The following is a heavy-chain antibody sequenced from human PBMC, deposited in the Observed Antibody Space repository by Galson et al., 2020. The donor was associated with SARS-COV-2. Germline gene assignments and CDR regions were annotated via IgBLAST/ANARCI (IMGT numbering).Heavy chain of an antibody. V-gene: IGHV4-34*01. CDR2: INHSGST. D-gene: IGHD2-21*02. CDR3: ARGLIQGGGNSGLWFDP. CDR1: GGSFSGYY. J-gene: IGHJ5*02. Sequence: SQTLSLTCAVYGGSFSGYYWSWIRQPPGKGLEWIGEINHSGSTNYNPSLKSRVTISVDTSKNQFSLKLSSVTAADTAVYYCARGLIQGGGNSGLWFDPWGQGTLVTVSS.